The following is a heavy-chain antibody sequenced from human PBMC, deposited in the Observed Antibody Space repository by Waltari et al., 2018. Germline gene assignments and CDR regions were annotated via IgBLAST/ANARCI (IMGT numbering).Heavy chain of an antibody. CDR1: GGSISSGSYY. J-gene: IGHJ6*02. D-gene: IGHD2-21*02. CDR3: ASVVVTNFMYMDV. CDR2: IYTSGST. V-gene: IGHV4-61*02. Sequence: QVQLQESGPGLVKPSQTLSLTCTVSGGSISSGSYYWSWIRQPAGKGLEWIGRIYTSGSTNYNPSLKSRVTISVDTSKNQFSLKLSSVTAADTAVYYCASVVVTNFMYMDVWGQGTTVTVSS.